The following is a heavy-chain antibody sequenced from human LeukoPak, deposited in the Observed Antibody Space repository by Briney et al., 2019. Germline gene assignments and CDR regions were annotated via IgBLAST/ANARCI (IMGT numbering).Heavy chain of an antibody. D-gene: IGHD1-1*01. V-gene: IGHV3-23*01. CDR2: ISGSGGST. J-gene: IGHJ4*02. Sequence: RGSLRLSCAASGLTFSSYAMSWVRQAPGKGLEWVSAISGSGGSTYYADSVKGRFTISRDNSKNTLYLQMNSLRAEDTAVYYCAKSRERRSVYWGQGTLVTVSS. CDR1: GLTFSSYA. CDR3: AKSRERRSVY.